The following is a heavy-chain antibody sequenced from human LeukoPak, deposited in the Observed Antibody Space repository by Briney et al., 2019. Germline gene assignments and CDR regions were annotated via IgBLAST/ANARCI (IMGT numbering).Heavy chain of an antibody. CDR3: AKPLGRWFGESPYYGMDV. D-gene: IGHD3-10*01. CDR1: GFTFSSYG. J-gene: IGHJ6*02. Sequence: GGSLRLSCAASGFTFSSYGMHWVRQAPGKGLEWVAVISYDGSNKYYADSVKGRFTISRDNSKNTLYLQMNSLRAEDTAVYYCAKPLGRWFGESPYYGMDVWGQGTTVTVSS. V-gene: IGHV3-30*18. CDR2: ISYDGSNK.